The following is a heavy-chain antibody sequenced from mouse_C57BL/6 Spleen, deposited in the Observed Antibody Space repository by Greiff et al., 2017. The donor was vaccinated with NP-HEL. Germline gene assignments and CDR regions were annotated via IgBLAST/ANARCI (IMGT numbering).Heavy chain of an antibody. CDR2: IYPSDSET. CDR1: GYTFTSYW. J-gene: IGHJ2*01. CDR3: AKESLSTMALFDY. V-gene: IGHV1-61*01. Sequence: VQLQQPGAELVRPGSSVKLSCKASGYTFTSYWMDWVKQRPGQGLEWIGNIYPSDSETHYNQKFKDKATLTVDKSSSTAYMQLSSLTSEDSAVYYCAKESLSTMALFDYWGQGTTLTVSS. D-gene: IGHD2-1*01.